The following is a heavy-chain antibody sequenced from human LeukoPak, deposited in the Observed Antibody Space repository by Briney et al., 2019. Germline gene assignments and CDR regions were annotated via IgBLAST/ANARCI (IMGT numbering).Heavy chain of an antibody. Sequence: ASVKVSCKASGYTFTGYYMHWVRQAPGQGLEWMGWINPNSGGTNYAQKFQGRVTMTRDTSISTAYMELSRLRSDDTAVYYCARDRETEYCSSTSCYSGSAFDIWGQGTMVTVSS. J-gene: IGHJ3*02. CDR2: INPNSGGT. CDR3: ARDRETEYCSSTSCYSGSAFDI. D-gene: IGHD2-2*01. CDR1: GYTFTGYY. V-gene: IGHV1-2*02.